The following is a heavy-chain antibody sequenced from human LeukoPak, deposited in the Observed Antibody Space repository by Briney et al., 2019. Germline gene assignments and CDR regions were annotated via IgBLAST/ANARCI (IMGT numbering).Heavy chain of an antibody. V-gene: IGHV4-59*01. J-gene: IGHJ5*02. Sequence: SETLSLTCTVSGGSISSYYWSWIRQPPGKGLEWIGYIYYSGSTNYNPSLKSRVTISVHTSKNQFSLKLSSVTAADTAVYYCARDTPDRYCSSTSCLRGFDPWGQGTLVTVSS. CDR1: GGSISSYY. D-gene: IGHD2-2*01. CDR3: ARDTPDRYCSSTSCLRGFDP. CDR2: IYYSGST.